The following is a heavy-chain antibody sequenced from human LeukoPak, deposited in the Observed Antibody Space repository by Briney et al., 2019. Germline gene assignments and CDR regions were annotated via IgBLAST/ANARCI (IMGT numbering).Heavy chain of an antibody. CDR3: ARQGVYFSDSSAFYH. CDR1: GYRFTNHW. Sequence: GESLKISCKASGYRFTNHWIAWVRQMPGKGLELMGSIYPGDSDTRYSPSFRGQITISADKSVATAYLQWSSLKASDTAIYYCARQGVYFSDSSAFYHWGQGTLITVSS. CDR2: IYPGDSDT. J-gene: IGHJ4*02. V-gene: IGHV5-51*01. D-gene: IGHD3-22*01.